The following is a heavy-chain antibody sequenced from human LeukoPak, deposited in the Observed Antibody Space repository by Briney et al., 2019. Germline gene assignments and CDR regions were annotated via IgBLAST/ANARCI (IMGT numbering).Heavy chain of an antibody. CDR2: ILYDGRTT. D-gene: IGHD1-26*01. V-gene: IGHV3-30*04. CDR3: AREILGSAFSFDY. Sequence: GRSLRLSCAASGFTFRSYTMHWVRQAPGKGLEWVAVILYDGRTTNYAESVRGRFTISRDTSENTLYLQMNNLRPEDTAIYYCAREILGSAFSFDYWGQGTLVTVSS. J-gene: IGHJ4*02. CDR1: GFTFRSYT.